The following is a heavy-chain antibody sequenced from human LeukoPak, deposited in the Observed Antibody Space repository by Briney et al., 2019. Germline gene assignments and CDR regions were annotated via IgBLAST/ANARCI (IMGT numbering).Heavy chain of an antibody. CDR1: GDTFSSDA. CDR2: IIPTFGVP. D-gene: IGHD6-13*01. CDR3: ARGLRIAANMLGY. V-gene: IGHV1-69*04. J-gene: IGHJ4*02. Sequence: SVKVSCKASGDTFSSDALSWVRQAPGQGLEWMGRIIPTFGVPTYTQKFQGRVTMTRNTSISTAYMELSSLRSEDTAVYYCARGLRIAANMLGYWGQGTLVTVSS.